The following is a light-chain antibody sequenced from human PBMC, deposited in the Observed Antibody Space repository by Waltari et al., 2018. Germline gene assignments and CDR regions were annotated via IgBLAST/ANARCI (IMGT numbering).Light chain of an antibody. V-gene: IGKV3-11*01. CDR2: DAS. CDR3: QQRSNWPKVT. CDR1: HSLSSY. J-gene: IGKJ3*01. Sequence: DIVLTQSPATLSLSPGDTATLSCRASHSLSSYLAWYQQKPGQAPRLLIYDASNRATGIPARFSGSGSGTDFTRTISSLEPEDFAVYYCQQRSNWPKVTFGPGTKVEIK.